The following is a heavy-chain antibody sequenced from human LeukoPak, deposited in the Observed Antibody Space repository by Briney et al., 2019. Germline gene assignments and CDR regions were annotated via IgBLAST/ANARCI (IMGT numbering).Heavy chain of an antibody. V-gene: IGHV3-23*01. CDR3: ARDSNSGSYYNGAYYMDV. CDR2: ISGSGGST. Sequence: GGSLRLSCAASGFTFRRYGMSWVRQAPGKGLEWVSAISGSGGSTFYGDSVKGRFIISRDNAKNSLYLQMNSLRAEDTAVYYCARDSNSGSYYNGAYYMDVWGKGTTVTISS. J-gene: IGHJ6*03. D-gene: IGHD3-10*01. CDR1: GFTFRRYG.